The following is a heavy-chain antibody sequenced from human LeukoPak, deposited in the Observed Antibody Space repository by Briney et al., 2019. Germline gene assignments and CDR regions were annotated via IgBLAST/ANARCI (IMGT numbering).Heavy chain of an antibody. V-gene: IGHV3-30-3*01. CDR2: ISYDGSNK. CDR1: GFTFSSYA. J-gene: IGHJ4*02. Sequence: GGSLRLSCAACGFTFSSYAMHWVRQAPGKGLKWVAVISYDGSNKYYADSVKGRFTISRDNSKNTLYLQMNSLRAEDTAVYYCARDLEGQLVLGLDYWGQGTLVTVSS. D-gene: IGHD6-6*01. CDR3: ARDLEGQLVLGLDY.